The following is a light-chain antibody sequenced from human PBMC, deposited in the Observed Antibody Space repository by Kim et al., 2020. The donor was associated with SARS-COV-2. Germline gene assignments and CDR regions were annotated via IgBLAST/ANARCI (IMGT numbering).Light chain of an antibody. J-gene: IGLJ2*01. V-gene: IGLV2-11*01. Sequence: PGQSVTSSGTGTSSDVGGYNHVSWYQQYPGKAPKMIICDVSQRPSGVPDRFSGSKAGNTASLTISGLQAEDEADYYCCSYAGSRAIFGGGTKVTVL. CDR1: SSDVGGYNH. CDR2: DVS. CDR3: CSYAGSRAI.